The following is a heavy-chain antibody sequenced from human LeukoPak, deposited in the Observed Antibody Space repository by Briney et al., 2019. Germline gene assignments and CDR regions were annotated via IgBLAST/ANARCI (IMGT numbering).Heavy chain of an antibody. CDR3: ARETVVVADANHFDY. D-gene: IGHD2-15*01. CDR2: INPDGGGT. V-gene: IGHV1-46*01. J-gene: IGHJ4*02. Sequence: ASVKVSCKASGFTFTAYYMHWVRQAPGQGLEWMGIINPDGGGTTYAQKFQGRVAMTRDTSTSTYYKELTSLRSDDTAVYYCARETVVVADANHFDYWGQGTLVTVSS. CDR1: GFTFTAYY.